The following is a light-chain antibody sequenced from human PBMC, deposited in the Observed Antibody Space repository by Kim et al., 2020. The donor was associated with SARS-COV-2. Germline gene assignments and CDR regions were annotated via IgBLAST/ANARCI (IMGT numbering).Light chain of an antibody. CDR2: RND. J-gene: IGLJ2*01. Sequence: QSVLTQPPSASGTPGQRVTISCSGSSSNIGSNYVYWYQQLPGTAPKALIYRNDQRPSGVPDRFSGSKSGTSASLAISGLRSDDEAHYYCAAWDDSLSGRVFGGGTQLTVL. CDR3: AAWDDSLSGRV. V-gene: IGLV1-47*01. CDR1: SSNIGSNY.